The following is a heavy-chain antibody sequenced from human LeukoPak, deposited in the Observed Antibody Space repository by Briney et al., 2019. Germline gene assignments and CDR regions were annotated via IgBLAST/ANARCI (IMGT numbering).Heavy chain of an antibody. CDR3: ARGAFYSSGWYENY. CDR2: INRNAGTT. Sequence: GGSLRLSCAASGFTFDDYGMSWVRQAPGKGLEWVSGINRNAGTTNYADSVKGRFTISRDSAKNSLYLQMNSLRAEDTALYYCARGAFYSSGWYENYWGQGALVTVSS. V-gene: IGHV3-20*04. CDR1: GFTFDDYG. J-gene: IGHJ4*02. D-gene: IGHD6-19*01.